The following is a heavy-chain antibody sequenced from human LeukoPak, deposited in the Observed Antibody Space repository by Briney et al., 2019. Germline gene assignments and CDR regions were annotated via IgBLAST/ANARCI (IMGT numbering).Heavy chain of an antibody. CDR3: ARGARGSGTASDY. CDR1: GFTFNDYE. CDR2: ISSSGSIT. D-gene: IGHD3-10*01. V-gene: IGHV3-48*03. Sequence: GGSLRLSCAASGFTFNDYEMTWVRQAPGKGLEWISYISSSGSITSHADSVKGRFTISRDNAKNTLHLQMNSLRAEDTAVYYCARGARGSGTASDYWGQGTLVTVSS. J-gene: IGHJ4*02.